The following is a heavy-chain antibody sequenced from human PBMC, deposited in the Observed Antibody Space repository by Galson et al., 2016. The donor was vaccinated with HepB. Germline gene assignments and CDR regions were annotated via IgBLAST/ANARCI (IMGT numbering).Heavy chain of an antibody. CDR1: GYIFTTYA. Sequence: SVKVSCKASGYIFTTYAVHWLRQAPGQRLEWMGWINTGNGNTQYSQRFQDRVSITRDTSARTVYMELSRLRSEDTALYYCARDLMWEQTTTRFSRDYYFDTWGRGTLVTVSS. CDR3: ARDLMWEQTTTRFSRDYYFDT. J-gene: IGHJ4*02. CDR2: INTGNGNT. V-gene: IGHV1-3*04. D-gene: IGHD1-26*01.